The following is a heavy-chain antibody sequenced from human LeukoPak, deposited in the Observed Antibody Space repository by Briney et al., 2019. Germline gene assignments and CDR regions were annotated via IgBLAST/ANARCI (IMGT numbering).Heavy chain of an antibody. CDR3: ARADSYYDFWSGYYYFDY. CDR2: IYYSGST. J-gene: IGHJ4*02. V-gene: IGHV4-61*08. D-gene: IGHD3-3*01. Sequence: SQTLSLTCAVSGGSISSGGYSWSWIRQPPGKGLEWIGYIYYSGSTNYNPSLKSRVTISVDTSKNQFSLKLSSVTAADTAVYYCARADSYYDFWSGYYYFDYWGQGTLVTVSS. CDR1: GGSISSGGYS.